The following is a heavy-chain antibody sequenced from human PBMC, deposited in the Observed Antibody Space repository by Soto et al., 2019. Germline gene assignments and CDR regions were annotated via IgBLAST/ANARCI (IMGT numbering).Heavy chain of an antibody. CDR2: ISGSGGST. J-gene: IGHJ4*02. D-gene: IGHD3-3*01. Sequence: PGGSLRLSCTASGFTFDDYAMHWVRQAPGKGLEWVSGISGSGGSTYYADSVKGRFTISRDNSKNTLYLQMNSLRAEDTAVYYCAKGRITIFGVVIIRADYFDYWGQGTLVTGSS. CDR3: AKGRITIFGVVIIRADYFDY. CDR1: GFTFDDYA. V-gene: IGHV3-23*01.